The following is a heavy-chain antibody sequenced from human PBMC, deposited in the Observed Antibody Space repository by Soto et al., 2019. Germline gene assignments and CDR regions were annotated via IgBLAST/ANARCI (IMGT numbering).Heavy chain of an antibody. J-gene: IGHJ6*03. CDR2: IKQDGSEK. CDR3: ARGEGADYYYYYMDV. V-gene: IGHV3-7*01. Sequence: GGSLRLSCAASGFTFSSYWMSWVRQAPGKGLEWVANIKQDGSEKYYVDSVKGRFTISRDNAKNSLYLQMNSLRAEDTAVYYCARGEGADYYYYYMDVWGKGTTVTVSS. CDR1: GFTFSSYW.